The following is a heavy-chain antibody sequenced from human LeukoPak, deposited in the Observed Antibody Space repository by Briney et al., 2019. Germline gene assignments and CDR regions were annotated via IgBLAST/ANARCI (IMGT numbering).Heavy chain of an antibody. V-gene: IGHV1-3*03. CDR3: AGRRTDIVVVPATLRNYYFDY. CDR1: GYTFTNYA. J-gene: IGHJ4*02. D-gene: IGHD2-2*01. Sequence: ASVKVSCKASGYTFTNYAMHWVRQAPGQRLEWMGWINTGNGNTKYSQEFQGRVTISRDTSASTAYMELSSLTSEDMAAYYCAGRRTDIVVVPATLRNYYFDYWGQGTLVTVSS. CDR2: INTGNGNT.